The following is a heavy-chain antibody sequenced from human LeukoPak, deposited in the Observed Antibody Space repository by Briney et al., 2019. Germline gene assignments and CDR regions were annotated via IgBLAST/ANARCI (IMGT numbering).Heavy chain of an antibody. CDR2: INHSGST. J-gene: IGHJ4*02. CDR3: ARGPTITGDLDY. CDR1: GGSFSGYY. V-gene: IGHV4-34*01. D-gene: IGHD7-27*01. Sequence: PSETLSLTCAVYGGSFSGYYWSWIRQPPGKGLEWIGEINHSGSTNYNPSLKSRVTISVDTSKNQFSLKLSSVTAADTAVYYCARGPTITGDLDYWGQGTLVTVSS.